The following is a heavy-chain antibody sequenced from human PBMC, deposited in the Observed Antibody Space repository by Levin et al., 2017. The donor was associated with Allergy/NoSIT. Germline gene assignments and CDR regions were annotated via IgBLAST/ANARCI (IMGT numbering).Heavy chain of an antibody. CDR1: GYSISSSNW. CDR3: ARTRDGYNVFDY. D-gene: IGHD5-24*01. V-gene: IGHV4-28*01. J-gene: IGHJ4*02. CDR2: IYYSGST. Sequence: SETLSLTCAVSGYSISSSNWWGWIRQPPGKGLEWLGYIYYSGSTYYNPSLKSRVTMSVDPSKNQFSLKLSSVTAVDTAVYYCARTRDGYNVFDYWGQGTPVTVSS.